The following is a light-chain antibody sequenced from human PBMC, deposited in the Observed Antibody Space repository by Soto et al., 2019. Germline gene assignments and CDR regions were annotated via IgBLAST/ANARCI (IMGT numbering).Light chain of an antibody. CDR1: QSVSSN. CDR2: DVS. J-gene: IGKJ1*01. V-gene: IGKV3-20*01. CDR3: QQYGSSPRA. Sequence: EIVLTQSPGILSMSPGESATLLCRASQSVSSNLAWYQQKPGQAPRLLIYDVSTRATGIPTRFSGSGSGTEFTLTISRLEPEDFAVYYCQQYGSSPRAFGQGTKVDIK.